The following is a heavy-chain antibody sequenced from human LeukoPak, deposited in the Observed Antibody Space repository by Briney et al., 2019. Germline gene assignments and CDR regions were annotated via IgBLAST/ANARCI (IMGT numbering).Heavy chain of an antibody. J-gene: IGHJ4*02. V-gene: IGHV3-23*01. CDR3: AKEGVSAAAGIQFDY. D-gene: IGHD6-13*01. CDR1: GFTFSSYA. Sequence: GGSLRLSCAASGFTFSSYAMSWARQAPGKGLEWVSAISGSGGSTYYADSVKGRFTISRDTSKNTLYLEMNSLSAEDTAVYYCAKEGVSAAAGIQFDYWGQGTLVTVSS. CDR2: ISGSGGST.